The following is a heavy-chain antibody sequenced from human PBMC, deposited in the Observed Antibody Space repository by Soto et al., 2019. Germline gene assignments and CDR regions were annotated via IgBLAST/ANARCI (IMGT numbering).Heavy chain of an antibody. CDR3: ARGFYYYDSSGYYSDFDY. CDR1: GFPFSSHA. D-gene: IGHD3-22*01. J-gene: IGHJ4*02. V-gene: IGHV3-23*01. Sequence: GGSLRLSCAASGFPFSSHAMAWVRQAPGRGREWVSAVTYGDGDTYYADSVKGRFTISRDNSKNTMYLKMNSRRAEDTAVYYCARGFYYYDSSGYYSDFDYWGQGTLVTVSA. CDR2: VTYGDGDT.